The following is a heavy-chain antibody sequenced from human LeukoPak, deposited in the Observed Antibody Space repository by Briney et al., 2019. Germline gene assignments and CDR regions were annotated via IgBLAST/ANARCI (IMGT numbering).Heavy chain of an antibody. V-gene: IGHV3-74*01. CDR3: ARAEPSSGSFSFDY. D-gene: IGHD1-26*01. CDR2: INTDGSGT. CDR1: GFTFSSYW. J-gene: IGHJ4*02. Sequence: PGRSLRLSCAASGFTFSSYWIHWVRQAPGKGLVWVSRINTDGSGTTYADSVKGRFTISRDNAKNSLYLQMNSLRAEDTAVYYCARAEPSSGSFSFDYWGQGTLVTASS.